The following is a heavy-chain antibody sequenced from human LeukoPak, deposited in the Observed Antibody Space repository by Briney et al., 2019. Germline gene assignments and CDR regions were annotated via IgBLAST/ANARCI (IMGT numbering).Heavy chain of an antibody. CDR2: ISGNGRST. J-gene: IGHJ4*02. V-gene: IGHV3-23*01. CDR3: ARRTGYSYGYHYFDY. Sequence: PGGSLRLSCAASGFTFSSCAMSWVRQAPGKGLEWVSAISGNGRSTYYADSVKGRFTISRDNAKNTLYLQMNSLRAEDTAVYYCARRTGYSYGYHYFDYWGQGTLVTVSS. CDR1: GFTFSSCA. D-gene: IGHD5-18*01.